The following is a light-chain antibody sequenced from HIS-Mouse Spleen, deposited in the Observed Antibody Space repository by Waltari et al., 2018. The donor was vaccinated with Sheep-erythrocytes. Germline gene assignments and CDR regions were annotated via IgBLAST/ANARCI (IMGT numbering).Light chain of an antibody. CDR3: CSYAGSSTPWV. Sequence: QSALTQPASVSGSPGQSITIPCPGTSSDVGSYNLFSWYQQPPGKAPKLMIYEGSKRPSGVSNRFSGSKSGNTASLTISGLQAEDEADYYCCSYAGSSTPWVFGGGTKLTVL. CDR2: EGS. CDR1: SSDVGSYNL. V-gene: IGLV2-23*01. J-gene: IGLJ3*02.